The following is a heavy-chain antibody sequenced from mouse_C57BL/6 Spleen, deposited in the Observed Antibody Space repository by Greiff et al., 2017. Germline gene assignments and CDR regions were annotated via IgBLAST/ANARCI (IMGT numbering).Heavy chain of an antibody. V-gene: IGHV1-18*01. CDR1: GYTFTDYN. CDR3: ARRKDGNLKYYAMDY. D-gene: IGHD2-1*01. J-gene: IGHJ4*01. Sequence: EVQLQESGPELVKPGASVKIPCKASGYTFTDYNMDWVKQSHGKSLEWIGDINPNNGGTIYNQKFKGKATLTVDKSSSTAYMELRSLTSEDTAVYYCARRKDGNLKYYAMDYWGQGTSVTVSS. CDR2: INPNNGGT.